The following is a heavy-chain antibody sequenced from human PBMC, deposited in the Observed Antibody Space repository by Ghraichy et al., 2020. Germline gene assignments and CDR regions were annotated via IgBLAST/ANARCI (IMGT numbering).Heavy chain of an antibody. CDR2: IYYSGST. V-gene: IGHV4-59*01. D-gene: IGHD3-22*01. Sequence: SETLSLTCTVSGGSISSYYWSWIRQPPGKGLEWIGYIYYSGSTNYNPSLKSRVTISVDTSKNQFSLKLSSVTAADTAVYYCARGEGRYYDSSGYYLRSDYYYYYGMDVWGQGTTVTVSS. J-gene: IGHJ6*02. CDR3: ARGEGRYYDSSGYYLRSDYYYYYGMDV. CDR1: GGSISSYY.